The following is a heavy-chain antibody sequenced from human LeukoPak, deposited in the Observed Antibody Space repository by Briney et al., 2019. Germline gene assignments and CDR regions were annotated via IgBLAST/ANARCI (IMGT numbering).Heavy chain of an antibody. V-gene: IGHV3-74*03. CDR3: ARVGGPGWYGY. CDR2: INSDGSTT. CDR1: GFTFSTYW. Sequence: GRSLRLSCADSGFTFSTYWMHWVRQVPGKGLVWVSRINSDGSTTTNADSVKGRFTISRDNAKNTLYLQMNSLRAEDTALYYCARVGGPGWYGYWGQGTLVTVSS. D-gene: IGHD6-19*01. J-gene: IGHJ4*02.